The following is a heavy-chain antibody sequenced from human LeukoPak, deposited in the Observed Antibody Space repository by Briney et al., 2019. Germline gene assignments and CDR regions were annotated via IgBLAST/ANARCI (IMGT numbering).Heavy chain of an antibody. CDR1: GFTFSNYG. D-gene: IGHD5-24*01. V-gene: IGHV3-30*03. CDR2: ISYDGSDK. J-gene: IGHJ4*02. CDR3: ARVEMATILSADY. Sequence: GGSLRLSCAASGFTFSNYGMHWVRQAPGKGLEWVAVISYDGSDKFYADSVKGRFTISRDNSKNTLYLQMNILRAEDTAVYYCARVEMATILSADYWGQGTLVTVSS.